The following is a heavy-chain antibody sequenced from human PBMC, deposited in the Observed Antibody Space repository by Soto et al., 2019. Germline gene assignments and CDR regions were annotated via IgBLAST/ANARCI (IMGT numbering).Heavy chain of an antibody. J-gene: IGHJ4*02. Sequence: GGSLRLSCAASGFTFVSYGMHWVRQAPGKGLEWVAYISYNGSNKSYADSVKGRFIISRDNTKSTMYLQVNSLRAEDTATYHCAKEMITNPFEYWGQGTLVTVSS. CDR2: ISYNGSNK. CDR3: AKEMITNPFEY. D-gene: IGHD3-16*01. CDR1: GFTFVSYG. V-gene: IGHV3-30*18.